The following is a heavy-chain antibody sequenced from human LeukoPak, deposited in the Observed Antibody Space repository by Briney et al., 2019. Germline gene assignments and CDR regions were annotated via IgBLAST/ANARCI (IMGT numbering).Heavy chain of an antibody. D-gene: IGHD2-2*01. CDR3: AKFNTNPGHALDI. CDR1: GFTFSSYS. Sequence: GGSLRLSCAASGFTFSSYSMNWVRQAPGRGLEWVSSIDSWGTYIYYAESVRGRFTISRDNAKNSLYLQMNSLRAEDTSVYYCAKFNTNPGHALDIWGQGTMVTVSS. CDR2: IDSWGTYI. V-gene: IGHV3-21*01. J-gene: IGHJ3*02.